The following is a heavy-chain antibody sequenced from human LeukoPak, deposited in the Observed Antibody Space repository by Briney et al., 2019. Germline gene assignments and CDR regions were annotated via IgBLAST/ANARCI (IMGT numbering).Heavy chain of an antibody. J-gene: IGHJ4*02. CDR1: GFTFSSYA. V-gene: IGHV3-23*01. CDR3: AKDRPNYYGSNGHYYKLNGDC. D-gene: IGHD3-22*01. CDR2: ITSSGAAT. Sequence: GGSLRLSCAASGFTFSSYAMSWVRQAPGKGLEWASSITSSGAATYYADSVKGRFTISRDNSDNTLYLQMNSLRAEDTAVYYCAKDRPNYYGSNGHYYKLNGDCWGQGTLVTVSS.